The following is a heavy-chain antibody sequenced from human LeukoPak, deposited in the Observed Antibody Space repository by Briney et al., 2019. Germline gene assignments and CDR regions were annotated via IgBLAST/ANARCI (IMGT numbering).Heavy chain of an antibody. CDR1: GGSISSDGYY. Sequence: SETLSLACTASGGSISSDGYYWTWIRQHPGKGLEWIGYIYYSGTTYYNPSLESRVTLSVDTSKNQFSLRLSSVTAADTAVYYCARYRDSGGRLAFDIWGQGTMATVSS. CDR3: ARYRDSGGRLAFDI. D-gene: IGHD2-15*01. V-gene: IGHV4-31*03. J-gene: IGHJ3*02. CDR2: IYYSGTT.